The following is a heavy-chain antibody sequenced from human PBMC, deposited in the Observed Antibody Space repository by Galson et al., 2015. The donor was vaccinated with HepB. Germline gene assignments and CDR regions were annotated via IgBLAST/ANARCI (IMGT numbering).Heavy chain of an antibody. Sequence: ETLSLTCTVSGGSISSYYWSWIRQPAGKGLEWIGRIYTSGSTNYNPSLKSRVTMSVDTSKNQFSLKPSSVTAADTAVYYCARELYYYDSSGYYYVLVGMDVWGQGTTVTVSS. D-gene: IGHD3-22*01. CDR3: ARELYYYDSSGYYYVLVGMDV. CDR2: IYTSGST. J-gene: IGHJ6*02. CDR1: GGSISSYY. V-gene: IGHV4-4*07.